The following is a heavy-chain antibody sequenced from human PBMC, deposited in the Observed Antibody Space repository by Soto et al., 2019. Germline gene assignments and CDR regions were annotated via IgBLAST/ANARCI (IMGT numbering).Heavy chain of an antibody. D-gene: IGHD3-16*01. V-gene: IGHV5-51*01. CDR1: GYSFISSW. Sequence: GESLKISCQASGYSFISSWIGWVRQMPGKGLEWMGIINPADSDIKYSPSFQGQVTISADKSIGTAYLQWSSLKASDTAMYYCVRHQRDDASRKIDCWGQGTLVTVSS. CDR3: VRHQRDDASRKIDC. J-gene: IGHJ4*02. CDR2: INPADSDI.